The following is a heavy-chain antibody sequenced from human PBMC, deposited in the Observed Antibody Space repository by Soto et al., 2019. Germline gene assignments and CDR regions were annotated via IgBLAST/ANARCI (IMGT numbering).Heavy chain of an antibody. D-gene: IGHD5-12*01. CDR3: ARAGEYSGYDLNWYFDL. Sequence: GGSLRLSCAASGFTVSSNYMSWVRQAPGKGLEWVSVIYSGGSTYYADSVKGRFTISRHNSKNTLYLQMNSLRAEDTAVYYCARAGEYSGYDLNWYFDLWGRGTLVTVSS. CDR2: IYSGGST. CDR1: GFTVSSNY. J-gene: IGHJ2*01. V-gene: IGHV3-53*04.